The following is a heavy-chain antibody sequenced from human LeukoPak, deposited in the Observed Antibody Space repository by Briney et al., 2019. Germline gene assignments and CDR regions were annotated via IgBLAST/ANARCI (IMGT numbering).Heavy chain of an antibody. D-gene: IGHD4-17*01. CDR2: VSGGGSNS. V-gene: IGHV3-23*01. CDR3: AKGGHYGPFDI. CDR1: GLTFSNYA. J-gene: IGHJ3*02. Sequence: GGSLRLSCAASGLTFSNYAMTWVRQAPGKGLEWVSTVSGGGSNSYYADSVKGRFTISRDNSKNMVFLQMNSLRAEDTALYYCAKGGHYGPFDIWDQGTMVTVSA.